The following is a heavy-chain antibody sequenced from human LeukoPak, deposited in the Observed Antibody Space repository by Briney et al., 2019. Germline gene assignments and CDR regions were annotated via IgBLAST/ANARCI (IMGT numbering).Heavy chain of an antibody. CDR1: GFTFDDYG. J-gene: IGHJ3*02. Sequence: GGSLRLSCAASGFTFDDYGMSWVRQAPGKGLEGVSGINWNGGSTGYADSVKGRCTISRDNAKNSLYLQMNSLRAEDTALYYCARATVRDYYGSGSHRLDAFDIWGQGTMVTVSS. CDR2: INWNGGST. D-gene: IGHD3-10*01. V-gene: IGHV3-20*04. CDR3: ARATVRDYYGSGSHRLDAFDI.